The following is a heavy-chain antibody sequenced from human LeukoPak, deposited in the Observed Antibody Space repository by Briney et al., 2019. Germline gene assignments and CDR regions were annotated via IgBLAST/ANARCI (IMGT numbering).Heavy chain of an antibody. CDR1: GYSFTGYW. Sequence: GESLKISCKGSGYSFTGYWIGWVRQMPGKGLEWMGIIYPGDSDTRYSPSFQGQVTISADKSISTAYLQWSSLMASDTAMYYCARRREYYDSSGYSIAFDIWGQGTMVTVSS. V-gene: IGHV5-51*01. J-gene: IGHJ3*02. CDR3: ARRREYYDSSGYSIAFDI. D-gene: IGHD3-22*01. CDR2: IYPGDSDT.